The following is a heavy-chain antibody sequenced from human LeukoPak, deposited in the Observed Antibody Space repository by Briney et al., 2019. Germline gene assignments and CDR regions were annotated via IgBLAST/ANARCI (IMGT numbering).Heavy chain of an antibody. Sequence: GASVKVSCKASGYTFTSYGISWVRQAPGQGLEWMGWTSAYNGHTNYAQKLQGRVTMTTDTSTSTAYMELRSLRSDDTAVYYCARGPTNYYGSGTYYMDVWGKGTTVTVSS. CDR1: GYTFTSYG. V-gene: IGHV1-18*01. D-gene: IGHD3-10*01. CDR2: TSAYNGHT. J-gene: IGHJ6*03. CDR3: ARGPTNYYGSGTYYMDV.